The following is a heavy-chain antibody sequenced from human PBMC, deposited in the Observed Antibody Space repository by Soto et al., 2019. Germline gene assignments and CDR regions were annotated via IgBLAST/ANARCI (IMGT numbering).Heavy chain of an antibody. V-gene: IGHV4-59*01. CDR2: IYYSGST. Sequence: SETLSLTCTVSGGSISSYYWSWIRQPPGKGLEWIGYIYYSGSTNYNPSLKSRVTISVDTSKNQFSLKLSSVTAADTAVYYCDRAVGYYDNSPYYYYYYGMDVWGPGTTVTVSS. CDR1: GGSISSYY. CDR3: DRAVGYYDNSPYYYYYYGMDV. J-gene: IGHJ6*02. D-gene: IGHD3-22*01.